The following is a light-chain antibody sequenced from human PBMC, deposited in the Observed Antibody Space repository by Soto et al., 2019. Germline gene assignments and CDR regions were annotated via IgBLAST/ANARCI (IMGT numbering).Light chain of an antibody. CDR2: GAS. CDR1: QSVSRNY. J-gene: IGKJ3*01. Sequence: EIVLTQSPGTLSLSPGATATLSCRASQSVSRNYLAWFQQKPGQAPRLLIHGASSRAAGTPDRFSGSGSGTDLTLTISRLEHADFAVYYCHHYGDSPIYTFGPGTKVDFK. V-gene: IGKV3-20*01. CDR3: HHYGDSPIYT.